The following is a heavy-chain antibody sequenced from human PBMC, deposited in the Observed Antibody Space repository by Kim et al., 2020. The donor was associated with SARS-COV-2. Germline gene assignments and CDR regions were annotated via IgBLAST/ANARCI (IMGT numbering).Heavy chain of an antibody. J-gene: IGHJ6*02. CDR2: ISWNSGTI. CDR3: AKIRWDFTDYGMDV. V-gene: IGHV3-9*01. Sequence: GGSLRLSSAASGFTFDDYAMHWVRQAPGKGLVWVSGISWNSGTIGYADSVKGRFTISRDNAKNSLYLQMNSLRAEDTALYYCAKIRWDFTDYGMDVWGQG. D-gene: IGHD2-8*02. CDR1: GFTFDDYA.